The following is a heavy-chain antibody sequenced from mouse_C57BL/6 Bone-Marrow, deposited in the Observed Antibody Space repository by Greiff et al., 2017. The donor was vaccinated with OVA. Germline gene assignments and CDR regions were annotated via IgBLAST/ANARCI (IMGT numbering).Heavy chain of an antibody. J-gene: IGHJ4*01. CDR1: GFTFSDYG. CDR2: IRSGSSTI. D-gene: IGHD3-3*01. CDR3: ARRAAAMDY. Sequence: EVHLVESGGGLVKPGGSLKLSCAASGFTFSDYGMHWVRQAPEKGLEWVAYIRSGSSTIDYADTVTGRFTISRDNAKNTLFLQMTSLRSEDTAMYYCARRAAAMDYWGQGTSVTVSS. V-gene: IGHV5-17*01.